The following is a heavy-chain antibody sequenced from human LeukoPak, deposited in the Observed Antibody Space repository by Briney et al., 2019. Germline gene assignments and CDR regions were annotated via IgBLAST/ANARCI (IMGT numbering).Heavy chain of an antibody. V-gene: IGHV5-51*01. CDR1: GYTFGNYW. CDR3: ARAPRDGYNLFDF. D-gene: IGHD5-24*01. Sequence: GESLKISCQGSGYTFGNYWIGWVRQTPGKGLEWVTVMYPAYSDVRYRPAFQGHVTISADESASIAYLQWNSLRASDTGIYYCARAPRDGYNLFDFWGLGTLVTVSS. J-gene: IGHJ4*02. CDR2: MYPAYSDV.